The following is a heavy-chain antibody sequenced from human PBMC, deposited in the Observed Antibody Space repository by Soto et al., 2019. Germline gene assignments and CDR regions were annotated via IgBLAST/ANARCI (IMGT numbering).Heavy chain of an antibody. V-gene: IGHV4-61*01. CDR3: ARAGWIQLWTYDC. J-gene: IGHJ4*02. Sequence: PSETLSLTCTVSGGSVSSGSYYWSWIRQPPGKGPEWIGYIYYSGSTNYNPSLKSRVTISVDTSKNQFSLKLSSVTAADTAVYYCARAGWIQLWTYDCWGQGALVTVSS. D-gene: IGHD5-18*01. CDR1: GGSVSSGSYY. CDR2: IYYSGST.